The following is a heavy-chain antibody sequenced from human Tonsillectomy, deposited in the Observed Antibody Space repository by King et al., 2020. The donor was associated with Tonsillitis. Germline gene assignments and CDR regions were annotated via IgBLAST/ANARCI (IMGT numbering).Heavy chain of an antibody. Sequence: VQLVESGGGVAQPGGSLRLSCAASGFTFNNYGIHWVRQTPGKGLELVAFIRYDGKNEYYADSVKGRFTISRHNSRNTLYLHMNSLRTEDASVYYCARDHSPYYYGSGSYHVYYGMDVWGQGTTVAVSS. V-gene: IGHV3-30*02. CDR2: IRYDGKNE. D-gene: IGHD3-10*01. CDR3: ARDHSPYYYGSGSYHVYYGMDV. J-gene: IGHJ6*02. CDR1: GFTFNNYG.